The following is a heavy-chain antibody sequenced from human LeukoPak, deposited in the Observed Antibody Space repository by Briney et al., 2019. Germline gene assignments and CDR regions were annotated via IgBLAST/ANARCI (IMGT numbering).Heavy chain of an antibody. CDR3: ARGFHRTGFDY. Sequence: SETLSLTCTASGGSISSYDWSWIRQPAGKGLEWIGRIYTSGSTNYNPSLKSRITMSVDTSKNQFSLKLSSVTAADTAVYYCARGFHRTGFDYWGQGTLVTVSS. V-gene: IGHV4-4*07. J-gene: IGHJ4*02. CDR2: IYTSGST. CDR1: GGSISSYD. D-gene: IGHD1-14*01.